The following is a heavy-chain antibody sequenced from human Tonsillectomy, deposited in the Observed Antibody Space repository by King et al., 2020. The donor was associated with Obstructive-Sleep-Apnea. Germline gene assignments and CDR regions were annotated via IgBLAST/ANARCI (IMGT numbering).Heavy chain of an antibody. CDR2: IYYSGST. Sequence: VQLQESGPGLVKPSQTLSLTCTVSGGSISSGGYYWSWIRQNPGEGLAWIGYIYYSGSTYYNPSLKSRVTSSLGTSKNHCSLKLSSVTAADTAVYYCARLDSSGYDDAFDIWGQGTMVTVSS. D-gene: IGHD3-22*01. V-gene: IGHV4-31*03. J-gene: IGHJ3*02. CDR3: ARLDSSGYDDAFDI. CDR1: GGSISSGGYY.